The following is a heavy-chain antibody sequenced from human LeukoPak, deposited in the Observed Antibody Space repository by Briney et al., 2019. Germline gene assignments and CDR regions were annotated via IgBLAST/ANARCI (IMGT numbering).Heavy chain of an antibody. J-gene: IGHJ4*02. V-gene: IGHV3-21*01. CDR3: ARGYCSSTSCYFDY. Sequence: GGSLRLSCAASGFSFSSYNMNWVRQTPGKGLEWVSSITSSSTYTFYADSVKGRFTISRDNARNSLYLQMNSLRAEDTAVYYCARGYCSSTSCYFDYWGQGTLVTVSS. D-gene: IGHD2-2*01. CDR1: GFSFSSYN. CDR2: ITSSSTYT.